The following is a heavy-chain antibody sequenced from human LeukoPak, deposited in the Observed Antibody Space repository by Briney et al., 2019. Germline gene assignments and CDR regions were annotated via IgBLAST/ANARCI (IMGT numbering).Heavy chain of an antibody. V-gene: IGHV1-18*01. CDR1: RYTLTGYG. Sequence: AAVKVSCKASRYTLTGYGISWGRQTPGRGGGWMGGISSYNGNTNYAPKLQGRATMTTATSTSTAYLELRSLRSDDTAVYYCARDSQIIYYYESRGYRISDSWGERTPVTASS. CDR2: ISSYNGNT. J-gene: IGHJ4*02. D-gene: IGHD3-22*01. CDR3: ARDSQIIYYYESRGYRISDS.